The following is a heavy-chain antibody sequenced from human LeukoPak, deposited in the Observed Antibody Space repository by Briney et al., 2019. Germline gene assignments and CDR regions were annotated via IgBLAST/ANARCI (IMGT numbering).Heavy chain of an antibody. CDR2: INHSGST. D-gene: IGHD3-10*01. CDR1: GGSFSGYY. CDR3: ARGELLWFGEDWFQH. V-gene: IGHV4-34*01. J-gene: IGHJ1*01. Sequence: PSETLSLTCAVYGGSFSGYYWRWIRQPPGKGLEWIGEINHSGSTNYNPSLKSGVTISVDTSKNQFSLKLSSVTAADTAVYYCARGELLWFGEDWFQHWGQGTLVTVSS.